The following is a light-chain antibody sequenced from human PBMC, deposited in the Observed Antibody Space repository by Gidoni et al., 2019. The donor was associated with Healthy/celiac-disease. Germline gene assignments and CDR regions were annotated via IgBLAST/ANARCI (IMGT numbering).Light chain of an antibody. CDR2: LVS. Sequence: IVMSQSALSLHVTPGGPASISGRSSQSRLHSNGYNYLDWYLQKPGQSPQLLIDLVSNVASGVPDRFSGSGSGTDFTLNISRVQAEDVGVYYCMQALQTPWTFGQGTRVEIK. J-gene: IGKJ1*01. CDR3: MQALQTPWT. V-gene: IGKV2-28*01. CDR1: QSRLHSNGYNY.